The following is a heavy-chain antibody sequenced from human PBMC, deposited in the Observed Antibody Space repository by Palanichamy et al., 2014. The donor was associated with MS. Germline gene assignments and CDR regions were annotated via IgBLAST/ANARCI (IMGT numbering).Heavy chain of an antibody. J-gene: IGHJ5*02. V-gene: IGHV5-51*01. CDR3: ARRDIDYYGGEGFDP. CDR1: GYTSASYW. CDR2: IYPADSDT. Sequence: EVQLVQSGAEVKKPGESLRISCKGSGYTSASYWIAWVRQMPGKGLEWMGMIYPADSDTRYSPSFQGQVSISADKSISTAYLQWSSLKASDTATYYCARRDIDYYGGEGFDPWGQGTLVIVSS. D-gene: IGHD1-26*01.